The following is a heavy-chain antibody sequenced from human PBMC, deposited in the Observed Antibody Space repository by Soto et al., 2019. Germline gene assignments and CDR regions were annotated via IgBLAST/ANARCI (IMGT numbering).Heavy chain of an antibody. CDR2: IYHSGST. CDR3: ARDRSWKNYYYYGMDV. Sequence: ASETLSLTCAVSGYSISSGYYWGWIRQPPGKGLEWIGSIYHSGSTYYNPSLKSRVTISVDTSKNQFSLKLSSVTAADTAVYYCARDRSWKNYYYYGMDVWGQGTTVTVSS. J-gene: IGHJ6*02. CDR1: GYSISSGYY. D-gene: IGHD1-1*01. V-gene: IGHV4-38-2*02.